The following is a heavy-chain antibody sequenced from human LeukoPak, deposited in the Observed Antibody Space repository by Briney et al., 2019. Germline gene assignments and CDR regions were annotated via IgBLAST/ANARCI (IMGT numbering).Heavy chain of an antibody. V-gene: IGHV3-23*01. CDR3: AKDGGGTIFGMVIILHYMDV. CDR2: ISGSGGST. J-gene: IGHJ6*03. CDR1: GFTFSDYA. Sequence: GGSLRLSRAASGFTFSDYAMNWVRQAPGKGLEWVSTISGSGGSTYYADSVKGRFTISRDNSNNTLSLQMNSLRAEDTAVYYCAKDGGGTIFGMVIILHYMDVWGKGTTVTVSS. D-gene: IGHD3-3*01.